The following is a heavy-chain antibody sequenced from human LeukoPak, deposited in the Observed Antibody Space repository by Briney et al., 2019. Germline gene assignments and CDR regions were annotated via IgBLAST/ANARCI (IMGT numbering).Heavy chain of an antibody. CDR1: GGSFSGYY. CDR3: ARGGKTLRFLEWKEAFDI. V-gene: IGHV4-34*01. Sequence: SETLSLTCAVYGGSFSGYYWSWIRQPPGKGLEWIGEINHSGSTNYNPSLKSRVTISVDTSKNQFSLKLSSVTAADTAVYYCARGGKTLRFLEWKEAFDIWGQGTMVTVSS. CDR2: INHSGST. D-gene: IGHD3-3*01. J-gene: IGHJ3*02.